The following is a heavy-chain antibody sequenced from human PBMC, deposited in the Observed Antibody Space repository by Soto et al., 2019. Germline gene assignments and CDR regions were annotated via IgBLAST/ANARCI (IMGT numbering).Heavy chain of an antibody. CDR1: GYIVTRSG. CDR3: ARGGGAYDV. Sequence: QVQLVQSGAEVKKPGATVKVSCKASGYIVTRSGINWLRQARGQGLEWMGCISEYGDSNYSEKLQDRVSLTTDTYTNTAYMERRSLGSGDTGLYYCARGGGAYDVWGHGTKITVSS. J-gene: IGHJ3*01. CDR2: ISEYGDS. D-gene: IGHD6-25*01. V-gene: IGHV1-18*01.